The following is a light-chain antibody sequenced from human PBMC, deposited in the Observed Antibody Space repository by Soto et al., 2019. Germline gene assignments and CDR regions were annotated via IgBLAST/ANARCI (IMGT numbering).Light chain of an antibody. CDR3: QQYNSYSYT. V-gene: IGKV1-5*03. Sequence: DIQMTQSPSTLSASVGDRVTITCRASQSSSSWLAWYQQKPGKAPKLLIYKASSLESGVPSMFSGSGSGTEFTLTISSLQPDDFATYYFQQYNSYSYTFGQGTKLAIK. J-gene: IGKJ2*01. CDR2: KAS. CDR1: QSSSSW.